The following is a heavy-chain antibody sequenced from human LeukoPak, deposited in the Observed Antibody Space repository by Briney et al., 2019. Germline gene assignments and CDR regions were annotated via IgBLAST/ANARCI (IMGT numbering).Heavy chain of an antibody. CDR2: IYHSGST. D-gene: IGHD4-17*01. V-gene: IGHV4-30-2*01. CDR3: ASTVTGDTGMDV. Sequence: NPSQTLSLTCAVSGGSISSGGYSWSWLRQPPGKGLEWIGYIYHSGSTYYNPSLKSRVTISVDRSKNQFSLKLSSVTAADTAVYYCASTVTGDTGMDVWGQGTTVTVSS. J-gene: IGHJ6*02. CDR1: GGSISSGGYS.